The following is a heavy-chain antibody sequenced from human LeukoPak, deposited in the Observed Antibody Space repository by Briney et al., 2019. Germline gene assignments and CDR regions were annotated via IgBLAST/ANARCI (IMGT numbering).Heavy chain of an antibody. Sequence: GGSLRLSCAASGCTFSSYSMNWVRQAPGKGLEWVSAIVGDTVTFYTDSVKGRFTISRDNSKNTLYLQMNGLRAEDTAIYYCAKGSAQWELYDYWGQGTLVTVSS. V-gene: IGHV3-23*01. CDR1: GCTFSSYS. CDR3: AKGSAQWELYDY. CDR2: IVGDTVT. D-gene: IGHD4-23*01. J-gene: IGHJ4*02.